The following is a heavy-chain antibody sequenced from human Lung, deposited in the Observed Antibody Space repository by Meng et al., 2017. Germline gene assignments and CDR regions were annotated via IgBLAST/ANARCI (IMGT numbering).Heavy chain of an antibody. CDR1: GYTFTNYA. J-gene: IGHJ4*02. Sequence: QVHLVQSGAEVKKPGASGKVAWKASGYTFTNYAMHWVRQAPGQGLEWMGWINAGSENTEYSQNFQGRVTLTRDTSATTAYMELRSLKSEDTAIYYCARDIVVTFGELTTLDSWGQGTLVTVSS. D-gene: IGHD2-21*01. V-gene: IGHV1-3*01. CDR3: ARDIVVTFGELTTLDS. CDR2: INAGSENT.